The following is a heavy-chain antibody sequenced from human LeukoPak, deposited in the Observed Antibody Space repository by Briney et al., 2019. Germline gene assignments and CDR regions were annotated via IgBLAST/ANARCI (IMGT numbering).Heavy chain of an antibody. Sequence: GGSLRLSCAASGFTVSSHYMSWVRQAPGKGLEWVSVFYVGGSTYYADSVKGRFTISRDHSKNTLYLQMDSLRAEDTAMYYCARGDGYNYFDYWGQGTLVTVSS. J-gene: IGHJ4*02. V-gene: IGHV3-66*01. CDR3: ARGDGYNYFDY. CDR2: FYVGGST. D-gene: IGHD5-24*01. CDR1: GFTVSSHY.